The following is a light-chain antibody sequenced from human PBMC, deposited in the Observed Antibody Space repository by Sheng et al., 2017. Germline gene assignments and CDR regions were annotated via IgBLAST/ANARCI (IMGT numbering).Light chain of an antibody. CDR2: RAS. CDR1: QSISSW. J-gene: IGKJ1*01. V-gene: IGKV1-5*03. CDR3: QQYDTWQT. Sequence: DIQMTQSPSTLSASVGDRVTITCRASQSISSWLAWYQQKPGKAPKLLIYRASSLQSGVPSRFSGSGSGTEFTLTISILQSEDFAVYYCQQYDTWQTFGQGTKVEI.